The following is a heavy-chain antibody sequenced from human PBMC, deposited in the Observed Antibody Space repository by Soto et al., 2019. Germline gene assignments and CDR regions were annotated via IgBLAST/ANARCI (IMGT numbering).Heavy chain of an antibody. J-gene: IGHJ6*02. CDR2: IIPIFRTA. Sequence: ASVKVSCKASGGTFSSYAISWVRQAPGQGLEWMGGIIPIFRTANYAQKFQGRVTITADESTGTAYMELSSLRSDATAVYYCARDHQGYSYGSYYYGMDVWGQGTTVTVSS. D-gene: IGHD5-18*01. V-gene: IGHV1-69*13. CDR3: ARDHQGYSYGSYYYGMDV. CDR1: GGTFSSYA.